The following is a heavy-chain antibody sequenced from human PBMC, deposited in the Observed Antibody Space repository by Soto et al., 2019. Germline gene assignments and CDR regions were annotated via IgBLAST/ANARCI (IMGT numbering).Heavy chain of an antibody. CDR2: ISAYNGNT. CDR1: GYTFTSYG. CDR3: ARVQQTPPKAPWFDP. V-gene: IGHV1-18*01. Sequence: QVQLVQSGAEVKKPGASVKVSCKASGYTFTSYGISWMRQAPGQGLEWMGWISAYNGNTNYAQKLQGRVTMTTDTSTSTAYMELRSLRSDDTAVYYCARVQQTPPKAPWFDPWGQGTLVTVSS. J-gene: IGHJ5*02.